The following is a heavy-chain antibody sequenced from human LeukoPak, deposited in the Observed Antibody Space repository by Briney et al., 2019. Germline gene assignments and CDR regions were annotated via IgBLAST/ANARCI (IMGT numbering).Heavy chain of an antibody. Sequence: SDTLSLTCTVSGRSISSSTYYWAWIRQPPGKGLQAIGSIYYFRNTLYNPSLKSRVTISVDTSNNQFSLKLNYVSPHDTDVYYCASILRPYYYYERSGYSCDKWSQGTLVTVSS. D-gene: IGHD3-22*01. V-gene: IGHV4-39*01. CDR3: ASILRPYYYYERSGYSCDK. CDR1: GRSISSSTYY. J-gene: IGHJ4*02. CDR2: IYYFRNT.